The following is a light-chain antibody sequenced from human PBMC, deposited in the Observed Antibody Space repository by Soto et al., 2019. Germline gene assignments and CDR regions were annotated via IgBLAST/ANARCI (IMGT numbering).Light chain of an antibody. Sequence: EIVMTQSPATLSVSPGERATLSCRASQSVSSNLAWYQQKPGQAPRLLIYAASTRATGVPARFSGSGSGTEFTLTISSLQSEDFAVYYCQQNNNWPPITFGQGTRL. CDR2: AAS. J-gene: IGKJ5*01. CDR3: QQNNNWPPIT. CDR1: QSVSSN. V-gene: IGKV3-15*01.